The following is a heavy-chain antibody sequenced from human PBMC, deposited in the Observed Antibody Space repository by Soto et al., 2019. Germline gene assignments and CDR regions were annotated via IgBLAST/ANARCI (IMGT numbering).Heavy chain of an antibody. J-gene: IGHJ5*02. CDR1: GYNFATYW. V-gene: IGHV5-51*01. Sequence: PGESLKISCKGSGYNFATYWIAWVRQMPGRGLEWMGIIYPGDSETIYSSSFRGHVTISADKSLNTAYLQWDSLTASDSAIYYCAGGFTGSAGRFDPWGQGTVVTVSS. D-gene: IGHD3-16*01. CDR2: IYPGDSET. CDR3: AGGFTGSAGRFDP.